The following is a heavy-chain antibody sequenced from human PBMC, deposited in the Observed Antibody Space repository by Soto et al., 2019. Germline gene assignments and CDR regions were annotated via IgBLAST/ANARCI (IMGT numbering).Heavy chain of an antibody. Sequence: GGSLRLSCAASGFTFSNAWMSWVRQAPGKGLEWVANIKQDGSEKYYVDSVKGRFTISRDNAKNSLYLQMNSLRAEDTAVYYCARSDQPDRYDEHLDYWGQGTLVTVSS. J-gene: IGHJ4*02. CDR2: IKQDGSEK. D-gene: IGHD3-9*01. V-gene: IGHV3-7*01. CDR1: GFTFSNAW. CDR3: ARSDQPDRYDEHLDY.